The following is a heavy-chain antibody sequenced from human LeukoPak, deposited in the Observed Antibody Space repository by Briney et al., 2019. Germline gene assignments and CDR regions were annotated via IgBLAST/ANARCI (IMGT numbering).Heavy chain of an antibody. V-gene: IGHV1-2*02. CDR3: ARELTAVAGTLGGY. J-gene: IGHJ4*02. CDR2: INPNSGGT. CDR1: GYTFTGYY. Sequence: GASVKVSCKASGYTFTGYYMHWVRHAPGQGLEWMGWINPNSGGTNYAQKFQGRVTMTRDTSISTAYMELSRLRSDDTAVYYCARELTAVAGTLGGYWGQGTLVTVSS. D-gene: IGHD6-19*01.